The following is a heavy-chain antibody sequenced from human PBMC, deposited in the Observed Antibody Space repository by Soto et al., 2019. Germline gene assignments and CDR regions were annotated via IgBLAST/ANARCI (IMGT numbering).Heavy chain of an antibody. CDR3: ASVTMVREGYYYYYYMDV. Sequence: GGSLRLSCAASGFTFSSYWMHWVRQAPGKGLVWVSRINSDGSSTSYADSVKGRFTISRDNAKNTLYLQMNSLRAEDTAVYYCASVTMVREGYYYYYYMDVWDKGTTVTVSS. J-gene: IGHJ6*03. V-gene: IGHV3-74*01. CDR1: GFTFSSYW. D-gene: IGHD3-10*01. CDR2: INSDGSST.